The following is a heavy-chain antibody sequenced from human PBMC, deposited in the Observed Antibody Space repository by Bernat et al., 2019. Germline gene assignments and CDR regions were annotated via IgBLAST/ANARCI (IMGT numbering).Heavy chain of an antibody. Sequence: QVQLVQSGGEVKKPGASVKVSCKASGYTFTSYSISWVRQAPGQGLEWMGWISAYNGNTKYSQKFQGRVTITRDTSASTAYMELISLRSEDTAVYYCARGLVKGNWFDPWGQGTLVTVSS. CDR2: ISAYNGNT. CDR1: GYTFTSYS. D-gene: IGHD2-8*02. V-gene: IGHV1-18*01. J-gene: IGHJ5*02. CDR3: ARGLVKGNWFDP.